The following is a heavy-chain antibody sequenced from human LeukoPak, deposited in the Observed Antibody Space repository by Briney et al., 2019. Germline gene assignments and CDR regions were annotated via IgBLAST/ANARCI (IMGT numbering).Heavy chain of an antibody. D-gene: IGHD3-3*01. CDR2: ISSSSSYM. Sequence: GGSLRLSCAASGFSFSIYSMNGVRQAPGKGLEWVSYISSSSSYMYYADSLKGRFTISRDNANSTLYLQMNSLRAEDTAVYYCARWDSSGFWSGYTYYFDYWGQGTLVTVSS. CDR3: ARWDSSGFWSGYTYYFDY. J-gene: IGHJ4*02. V-gene: IGHV3-21*01. CDR1: GFSFSIYS.